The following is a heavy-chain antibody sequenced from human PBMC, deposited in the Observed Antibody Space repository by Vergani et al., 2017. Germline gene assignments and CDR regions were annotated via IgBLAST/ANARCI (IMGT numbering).Heavy chain of an antibody. CDR3: ARIRGAGYYDFWSGYLGYYFDY. CDR1: GFSLSNARMG. V-gene: IGHV2-26*01. D-gene: IGHD3-3*01. J-gene: IGHJ4*02. Sequence: QVTLKESGPVLVKPTETLTLTCTVSGFSLSNARMGVSWIRQPPGKALEWLAHIFSNDEKSYSTSLKSRLTIPKDTSKSQVVLTMTNMDPVDTATYYCARIRGAGYYDFWSGYLGYYFDYWGQGTLVTVSS. CDR2: IFSNDEK.